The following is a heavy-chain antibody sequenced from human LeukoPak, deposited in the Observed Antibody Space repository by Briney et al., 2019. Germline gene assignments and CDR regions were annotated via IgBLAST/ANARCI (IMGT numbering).Heavy chain of an antibody. D-gene: IGHD6-19*01. Sequence: QSGGSLRLSCAASGFTFSSSWMTWVRQAPGKGLEWVSAISDSGNTYHADSVKGRFTISRDNSKNTLYLQMNSLRVEDTAVYYCATAGSAWYGGLAYWGQGTRVTVSS. CDR2: ISDSGNT. J-gene: IGHJ4*02. CDR1: GFTFSSSW. CDR3: ATAGSAWYGGLAY. V-gene: IGHV3-23*01.